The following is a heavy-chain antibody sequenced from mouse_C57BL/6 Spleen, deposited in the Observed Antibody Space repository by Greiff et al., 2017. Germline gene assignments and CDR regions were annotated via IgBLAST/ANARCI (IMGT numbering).Heavy chain of an antibody. CDR1: GYTFTSYT. CDR2: INPSSGYT. Sequence: VKLQESGAELARPGASVKMSCKASGYTFTSYTMHWVKQRPGQGLEWIGYINPSSGYTKYNQKFKDKATLTADKSSSTAYMQLSSLTSEDSAVYYCARDYYRNYNYAMDYWGQGTSVTVSS. D-gene: IGHD2-5*01. J-gene: IGHJ4*01. V-gene: IGHV1-4*01. CDR3: ARDYYRNYNYAMDY.